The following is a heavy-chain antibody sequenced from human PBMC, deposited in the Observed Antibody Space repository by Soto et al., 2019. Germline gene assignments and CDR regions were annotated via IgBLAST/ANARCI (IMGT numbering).Heavy chain of an antibody. CDR2: IWYDGSNK. J-gene: IGHJ4*02. CDR1: GFTFSSYG. CDR3: ARGPLLWLQFPTQFDY. V-gene: IGHV3-33*01. Sequence: QLGGSLRLSCAASGFTFSSYGMHWVRQAPGKGLEWVAVIWYDGSNKYYADSVKGRFTISRDNSKNTLYLQMNSLRVEDTAVYYCARGPLLWLQFPTQFDYWGQGTLVTVSS. D-gene: IGHD5-12*01.